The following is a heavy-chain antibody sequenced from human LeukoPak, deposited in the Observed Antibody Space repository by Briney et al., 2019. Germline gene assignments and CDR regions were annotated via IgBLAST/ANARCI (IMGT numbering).Heavy chain of an antibody. CDR3: ARDDDYGDYGGMDV. J-gene: IGHJ6*02. CDR1: GFTFSSYG. D-gene: IGHD4-17*01. V-gene: IGHV3-33*01. Sequence: PGGSLRLSCAASGFTFSSYGMHWVRQAPGKGLEWLAVIWYDGSNKYYADSVKGRFTISRDNFKNTLYLQMNSLRAEDTAVYYCARDDDYGDYGGMDVWGQGTTVTVSS. CDR2: IWYDGSNK.